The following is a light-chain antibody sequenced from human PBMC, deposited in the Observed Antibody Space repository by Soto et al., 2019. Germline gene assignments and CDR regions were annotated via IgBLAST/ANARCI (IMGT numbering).Light chain of an antibody. J-gene: IGLJ1*01. CDR2: DIG. Sequence: QSALTQPASVSGSPGQSITIYCTGTSSDLGAYNYVSWYQQHPGKAPKLMLYDIGNRPSGVSNRFSGSKSGNTASLTISGRQTEDDADYYCSSYATSGTPYVFGTGTKLTVL. V-gene: IGLV2-14*03. CDR1: SSDLGAYNY. CDR3: SSYATSGTPYV.